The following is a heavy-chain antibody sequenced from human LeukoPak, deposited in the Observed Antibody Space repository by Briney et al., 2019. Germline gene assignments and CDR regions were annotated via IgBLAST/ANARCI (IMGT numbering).Heavy chain of an antibody. CDR3: ARNPYSSSWYGIDY. Sequence: SETLSLTCAVYGGSFSGYYWCWIRQPPGKGLEWIGEINHSGSTNYNPSLKSRVTISVDTSKNQFSLKLSSVTAADTAVYYCARNPYSSSWYGIDYWGQGTLVTVSS. J-gene: IGHJ4*02. D-gene: IGHD6-13*01. V-gene: IGHV4-34*01. CDR2: INHSGST. CDR1: GGSFSGYY.